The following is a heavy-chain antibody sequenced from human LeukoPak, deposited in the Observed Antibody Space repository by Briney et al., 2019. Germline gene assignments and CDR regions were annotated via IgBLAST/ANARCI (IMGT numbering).Heavy chain of an antibody. CDR3: ARDNRDPRAFDI. CDR2: IYSGGST. V-gene: IGHV3-53*01. D-gene: IGHD1-14*01. J-gene: IGHJ3*02. Sequence: GGSLRLSCAASGFTVSSNYMSWVRQAPGKGLEWVSVIYSGGSTYYADSVKGRFTISRDNSKNTLYLQMNSLRAEDTAVYYCARDNRDPRAFDIWGQGTMVTVSS. CDR1: GFTVSSNY.